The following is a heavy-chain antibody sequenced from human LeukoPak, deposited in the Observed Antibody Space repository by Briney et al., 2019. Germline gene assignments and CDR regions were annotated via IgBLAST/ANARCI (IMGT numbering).Heavy chain of an antibody. CDR3: ARGGDLYDFWSGYYNP. V-gene: IGHV1-8*03. D-gene: IGHD3-3*01. J-gene: IGHJ5*02. CDR2: MNPNSGNT. CDR1: GYTFTSYD. Sequence: ASVKVSCKASGYTFTSYDINWVRQATGQGLEWMGWMNPNSGNTGYAQEFQGRVTITRNTSISTAYMELSSLRSEDTAVYYCARGGDLYDFWSGYYNPWGQGTLVTVSS.